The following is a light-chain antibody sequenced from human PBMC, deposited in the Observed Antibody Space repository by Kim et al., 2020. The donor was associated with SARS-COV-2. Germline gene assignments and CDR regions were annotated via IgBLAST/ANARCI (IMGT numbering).Light chain of an antibody. Sequence: EIVLTQSPGTLSLSPGERATLSCRASQSVSSTNLAWYQQKPGQAPRLLIYGASNRATGIPDRFSGSGSGADFTLTISRLEPEDFAVYYCQQYVSSPWTFGQGTTVDIK. J-gene: IGKJ1*01. CDR3: QQYVSSPWT. CDR1: QSVSSTN. V-gene: IGKV3-20*01. CDR2: GAS.